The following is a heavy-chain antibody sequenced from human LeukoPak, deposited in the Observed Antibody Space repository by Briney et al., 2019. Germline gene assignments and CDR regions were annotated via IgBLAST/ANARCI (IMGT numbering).Heavy chain of an antibody. J-gene: IGHJ4*02. CDR1: GYTLTELS. CDR2: FDSEDGET. Sequence: ASVKVSCKVSGYTLTELSMHWVRQAPGKGLEWMGGFDSEDGETIYAQKFQGRVTMTEDTSTDTAYMELSSLRSEDTAVYYCATTLAYYYDSSGYYFACWGQGTLVTVSS. D-gene: IGHD3-22*01. V-gene: IGHV1-24*01. CDR3: ATTLAYYYDSSGYYFAC.